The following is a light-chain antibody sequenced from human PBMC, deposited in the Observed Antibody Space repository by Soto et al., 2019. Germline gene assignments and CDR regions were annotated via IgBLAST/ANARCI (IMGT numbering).Light chain of an antibody. Sequence: GVSQSLARVSWSQGERATLSCGASQDISGAFLAWYQQKPGQAPRLLIYDASSRATGIPDRFRGSPAGTDITPSSGGPESQQIPVYYRQDYGPTPQACGQGTKVDIK. CDR2: DAS. J-gene: IGKJ1*01. V-gene: IGKV3D-20*01. CDR1: QDISGAF. CDR3: QDYGPTPQA.